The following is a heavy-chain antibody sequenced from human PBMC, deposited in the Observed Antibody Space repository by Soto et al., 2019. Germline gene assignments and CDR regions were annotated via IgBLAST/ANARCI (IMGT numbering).Heavy chain of an antibody. D-gene: IGHD6-6*01. CDR2: IKSKTDGGTT. CDR1: GFTFSNAW. CDR3: TTTSIAARRAMVYWFDP. J-gene: IGHJ5*02. V-gene: IGHV3-15*07. Sequence: PGGSLRLSCAASGFTFSNAWMNWVRQAPGKGLEWVGRIKSKTDGGTTDYAAPVKGRFTISRDDSKNTLYLQMNSLKTEDTAVYYCTTTSIAARRAMVYWFDPWGQGTLVTVSS.